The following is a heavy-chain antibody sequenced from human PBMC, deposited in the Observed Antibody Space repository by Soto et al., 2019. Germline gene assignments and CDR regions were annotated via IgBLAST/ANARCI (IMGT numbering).Heavy chain of an antibody. CDR3: ARGYYDILTGYYTSFDY. CDR1: GYTFTVYT. D-gene: IGHD3-9*01. V-gene: IGHV1-3*01. CDR2: INAGNGET. Sequence: ASVKVSCKASGYTFTVYTMHWVRQAPGQRLEWMGWINAGNGETKYSQNFQGRVAVTRDTSASTTYMDLSGLRSEDTAVYYCARGYYDILTGYYTSFDYWGQGTLVTVSS. J-gene: IGHJ4*02.